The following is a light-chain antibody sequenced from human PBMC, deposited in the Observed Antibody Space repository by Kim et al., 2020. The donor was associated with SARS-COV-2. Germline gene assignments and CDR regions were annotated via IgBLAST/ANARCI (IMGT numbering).Light chain of an antibody. V-gene: IGLV3-1*01. CDR3: QAWDSSTAWV. Sequence: SYVLTQPPSVSVSPGQTASITCSGDKLGDKYACWYQQKPGQSPVLVIYQDSKRPSGIPERFSGSNSGNTATLTISGTQAMDEADYYCQAWDSSTAWVFGGGTQLTVL. CDR1: KLGDKY. CDR2: QDS. J-gene: IGLJ3*02.